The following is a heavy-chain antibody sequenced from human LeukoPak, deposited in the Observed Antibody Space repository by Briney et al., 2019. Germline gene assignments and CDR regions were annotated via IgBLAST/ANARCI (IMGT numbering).Heavy chain of an antibody. CDR1: GGTFSSYA. V-gene: IGHV1-69*06. Sequence: SVKVSCKASGGTFSSYAISWVRQAPGQGLEWMGGIIPIFGTANYAQKFQGRVTITADKSTSTAYMELSSLRSEDTAVYYCARGVVKYYYYYMDVWGKGTTVTVSS. D-gene: IGHD3-3*01. J-gene: IGHJ6*03. CDR2: IIPIFGTA. CDR3: ARGVVKYYYYYMDV.